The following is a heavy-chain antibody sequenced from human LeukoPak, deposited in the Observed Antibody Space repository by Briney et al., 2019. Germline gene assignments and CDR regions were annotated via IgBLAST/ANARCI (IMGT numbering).Heavy chain of an antibody. J-gene: IGHJ2*01. V-gene: IGHV3-33*01. CDR3: ARERGGQDWDFDL. D-gene: IGHD3-10*01. CDR1: GLNFNDYD. Sequence: GGSLRLSCAASGLNFNDYDMDWVRQAPGKGPEWVAVIWDDGSNKYYAESVKGRFTISRDISKNMLYLQMNSLRVEDAAVYYCARERGGQDWDFDLWGRGTLVTVSS. CDR2: IWDDGSNK.